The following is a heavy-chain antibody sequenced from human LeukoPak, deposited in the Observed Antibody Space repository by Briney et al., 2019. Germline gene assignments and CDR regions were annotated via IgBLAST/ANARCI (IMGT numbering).Heavy chain of an antibody. CDR2: ICTSGST. V-gene: IGHV4-4*07. J-gene: IGHJ5*02. CDR3: ARAGYYYDSKRKFDP. CDR1: GGSISSYY. Sequence: KPSETLSLTCTVSGGSISSYYWSWIRQPAGKGLEWIGRICTSGSTNYNPSLKSRVTMSVDTSKNQFSLKLSSVTAADTAVYYCARAGYYYDSKRKFDPWGQGTLVTVSS. D-gene: IGHD3-22*01.